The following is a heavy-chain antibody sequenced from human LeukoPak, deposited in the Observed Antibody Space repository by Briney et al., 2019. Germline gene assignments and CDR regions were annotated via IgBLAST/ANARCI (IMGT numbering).Heavy chain of an antibody. V-gene: IGHV3-23*01. CDR3: AKDPVFCRGWYAYEIFDY. CDR1: GFTFSSYA. J-gene: IGHJ4*02. D-gene: IGHD6-19*01. CDR2: ISGSGGST. Sequence: GGSLRLSCAASGFTFSSYARSWVRQAPGKGLEWVSAISGSGGSTYYADSVKGRFTISRDNSKNTLYLQMNSLRAEDTAVYYCAKDPVFCRGWYAYEIFDYWGQGTLVTVSS.